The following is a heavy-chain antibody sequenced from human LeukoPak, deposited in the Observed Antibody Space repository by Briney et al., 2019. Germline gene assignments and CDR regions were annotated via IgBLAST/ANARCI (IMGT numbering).Heavy chain of an antibody. V-gene: IGHV3-23*01. CDR2: ISGSDGST. Sequence: GGSLSLSCAASGFTFSSYAMSWVRQAPGKGLEWVSAISGSDGSTYYADSVKGRFTISRDNSKNTLYLQMNSLRAEDTAVYYCATTAYSSRNYWGQGTLVTVSS. J-gene: IGHJ4*02. CDR3: ATTAYSSRNY. CDR1: GFTFSSYA. D-gene: IGHD6-13*01.